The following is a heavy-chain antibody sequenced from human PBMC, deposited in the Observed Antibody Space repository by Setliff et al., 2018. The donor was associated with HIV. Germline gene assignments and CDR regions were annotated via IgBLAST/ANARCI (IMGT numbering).Heavy chain of an antibody. CDR2: TYISGST. V-gene: IGHV4-59*12. CDR3: AKDPRAAVATICDY. J-gene: IGHJ4*02. D-gene: IGHD5-12*01. CDR1: GGSIYGYY. Sequence: SETLSLTCTVSGGSIYGYYWDWIRQPPGKEMEFTGYTYISGSTNYSPSFESRVIISADPSKNQSSLKLNSVTAEDTAVYYCAKDPRAAVATICDYWGQGTLVTVSS.